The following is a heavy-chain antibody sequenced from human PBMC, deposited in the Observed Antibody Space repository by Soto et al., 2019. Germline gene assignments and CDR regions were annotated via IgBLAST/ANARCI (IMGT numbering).Heavy chain of an antibody. CDR2: ISAYNGNT. Sequence: GASVKVSCKASGYTFTSYGISWVRQAPGQGLEWMGWISAYNGNTNYAQKLQGRVTMTTDTSTSTAYMELRSLRSDDTAVYYCARNIVLNSHYYYGMDVWGQGTTVTVSS. J-gene: IGHJ6*02. CDR1: GYTFTSYG. CDR3: ARNIVLNSHYYYGMDV. V-gene: IGHV1-18*01. D-gene: IGHD2-8*01.